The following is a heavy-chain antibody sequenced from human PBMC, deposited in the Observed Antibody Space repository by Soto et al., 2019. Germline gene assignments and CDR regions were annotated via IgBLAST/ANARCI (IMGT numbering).Heavy chain of an antibody. V-gene: IGHV4-59*01. CDR2: IYYSGTT. J-gene: IGHJ4*02. D-gene: IGHD3-10*01. CDR1: GGSISSYY. Sequence: QVQLQESGPGLVKPSETLSLTCTVSGGSISSYYWSWIRQPPGKGLEWIGYIYYSGTTSYNPSLTSRVTMXXDXSXXQFSLKVNSVTAADTAVYYCARESYYGSGATVVAYWGQGTLVTVSS. CDR3: ARESYYGSGATVVAY.